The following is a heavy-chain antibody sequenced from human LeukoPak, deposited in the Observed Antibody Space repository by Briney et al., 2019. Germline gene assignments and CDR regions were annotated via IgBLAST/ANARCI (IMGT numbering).Heavy chain of an antibody. CDR1: GGSISSGSYY. D-gene: IGHD6-6*01. V-gene: IGHV4-61*02. CDR2: IYTSGST. CDR3: ARNGEYSTSRYFDY. J-gene: IGHJ4*02. Sequence: SDTLSLTCTVSGGSISSGSYYWSWIRQHAGKGLEWIGRIYTSGSTNYSPSLKSRVTISIDTSKNQFSLKLSSVTAADTAVYYCARNGEYSTSRYFDYWGQGTLVIVSS.